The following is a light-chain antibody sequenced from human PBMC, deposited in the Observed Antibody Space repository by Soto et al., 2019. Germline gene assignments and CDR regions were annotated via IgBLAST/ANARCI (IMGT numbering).Light chain of an antibody. CDR3: CSYAGSSTLV. Sequence: QSALTQPASVSGSPGQSITISCTGTSSDVGRYNLVSWYQHHPGKARKLMIYEGSKRPSGVSNRLSGSKSGNTASLTISGLQAEDEADYYCCSYAGSSTLVFGGGTKLTVL. J-gene: IGLJ2*01. V-gene: IGLV2-23*01. CDR1: SSDVGRYNL. CDR2: EGS.